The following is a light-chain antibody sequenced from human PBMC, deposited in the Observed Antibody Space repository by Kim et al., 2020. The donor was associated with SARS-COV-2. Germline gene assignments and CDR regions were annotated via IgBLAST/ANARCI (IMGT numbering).Light chain of an antibody. V-gene: IGKV1-5*01. CDR3: QQHHCR. CDR1: RSINTW. Sequence: GDRVTITCRASRSINTWLAWYQQKPGKAPKLLIYDASSSESGVPSRFSGSGSGTEFTLTISSLQPDDSATYYCQQHHCRFGQGTKVDIK. J-gene: IGKJ1*01. CDR2: DAS.